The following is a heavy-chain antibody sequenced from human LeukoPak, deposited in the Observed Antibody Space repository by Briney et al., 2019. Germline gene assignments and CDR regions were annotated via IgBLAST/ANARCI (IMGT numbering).Heavy chain of an antibody. Sequence: PSETLSLTCTVSGGSISSIYWSWIRQPPGQGLKWIGYIYYSGNTNYNPSLKSRVTISVDTSKNQFSLKLSSVTAADTAVYYCARHGTSGTNLNWFDPWGQGTLVTVSS. CDR2: IYYSGNT. V-gene: IGHV4-59*01. CDR1: GGSISSIY. J-gene: IGHJ5*02. CDR3: ARHGTSGTNLNWFDP. D-gene: IGHD1-1*01.